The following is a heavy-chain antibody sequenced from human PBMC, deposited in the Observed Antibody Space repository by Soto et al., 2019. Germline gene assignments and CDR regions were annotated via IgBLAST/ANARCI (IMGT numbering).Heavy chain of an antibody. V-gene: IGHV3-15*07. CDR1: GFTFSNAW. D-gene: IGHD2-2*01. CDR2: IKSKTDGGTT. CDR3: TTERDIVLVPAAMGYYYYGMYV. Sequence: PGGSLRLSCAASGFTFSNAWMNWVRQAPGKGLEWVGRIKSKTDGGTTDYAAPVKGRFTISRDDSKNTLYLQMNSMKTEDTAVYYCTTERDIVLVPAAMGYYYYGMYVWGQGTTVTVSS. J-gene: IGHJ6*02.